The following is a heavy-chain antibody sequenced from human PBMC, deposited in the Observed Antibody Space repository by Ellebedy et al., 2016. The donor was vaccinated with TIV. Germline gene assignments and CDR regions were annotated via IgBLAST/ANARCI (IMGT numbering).Heavy chain of an antibody. D-gene: IGHD5-18*01. Sequence: SETLSLTXIVSGDSMNNYYWSWIRQPPGKGLEWIGYIYSSGATNYNPSLKSRFTISVDASKNQFSLKLSSVTAADTAIYYCERTDTAGPVYYFDFWGQGTLVTVSS. CDR1: GDSMNNYY. CDR3: ERTDTAGPVYYFDF. CDR2: IYSSGAT. V-gene: IGHV4-4*09. J-gene: IGHJ4*02.